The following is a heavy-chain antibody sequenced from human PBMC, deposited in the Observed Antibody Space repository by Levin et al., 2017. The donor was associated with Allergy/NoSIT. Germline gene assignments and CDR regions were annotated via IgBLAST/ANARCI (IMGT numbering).Heavy chain of an antibody. V-gene: IGHV3-9*01. J-gene: IGHJ4*02. CDR3: AKDSGGSYTGVFEN. CDR2: INWNNANI. CDR1: GFTFDDYG. D-gene: IGHD1-26*01. Sequence: GGSLRLSCAASGFTFDDYGMHWVRQAPGKGLEWVSSINWNNANISYADSVKGRFTISRDNAKNSLYLQMNSLRVEDTALYYCAKDSGGSYTGVFENWGQGTLVIVSS.